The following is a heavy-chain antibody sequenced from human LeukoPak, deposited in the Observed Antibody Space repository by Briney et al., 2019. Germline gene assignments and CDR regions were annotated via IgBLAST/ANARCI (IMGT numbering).Heavy chain of an antibody. Sequence: GGSLRLSCAASGFTFSSYGMHWVRQAPGKGLERVAFIRYDGSNKYYADSVKGRFTISRDNSKNTLYLQMNSLRAEDTAVYYCATSEVATLYFDYWGQGTLVTVSS. CDR2: IRYDGSNK. CDR3: ATSEVATLYFDY. D-gene: IGHD5-24*01. CDR1: GFTFSSYG. J-gene: IGHJ4*02. V-gene: IGHV3-30*02.